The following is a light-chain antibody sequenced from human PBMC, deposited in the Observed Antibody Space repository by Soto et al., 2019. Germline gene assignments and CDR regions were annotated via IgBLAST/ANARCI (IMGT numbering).Light chain of an antibody. CDR3: QQLKRYVT. Sequence: DIQMTQYHSTLSASIGDRFTITCRASQSITTFLAWYQQKPGKAPQILIYDASKLEPGVPSRLSGGGSGTEFTLTISCLQPDDFATYNCQQLKRYVTFWQVTRLEIK. CDR1: QSITTF. CDR2: DAS. J-gene: IGKJ5*01. V-gene: IGKV1-5*01.